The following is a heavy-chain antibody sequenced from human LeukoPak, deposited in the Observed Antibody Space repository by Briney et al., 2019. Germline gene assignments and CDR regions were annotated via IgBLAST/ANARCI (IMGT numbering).Heavy chain of an antibody. V-gene: IGHV3-48*04. CDR1: RVAFSGFS. CDR2: ISSSSGTK. D-gene: IGHD3-16*01. CDR3: ARAMSTFGGVRNYFDS. Sequence: GGSLRLSCAASRVAFSGFSMSWVRQPPGKGLEWVSYISSSSGTKYYADSVKGRFSISRDNAKSSLDLQMNSLRAEDTAVYYCARAMSTFGGVRNYFDSWGQGTLVTVSS. J-gene: IGHJ4*02.